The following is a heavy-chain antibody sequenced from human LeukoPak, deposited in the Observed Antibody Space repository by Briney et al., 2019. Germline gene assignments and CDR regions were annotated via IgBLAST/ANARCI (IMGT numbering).Heavy chain of an antibody. D-gene: IGHD3-22*01. V-gene: IGHV4-61*02. CDR1: GGSLNSGSYY. CDR3: ARGGSSGNWFDP. J-gene: IGHJ5*02. Sequence: SQTLSLTCTVCGGSLNSGSYYWSWIRQPAGKGLEWIGCIYTSGSTNYNPSLKSRVSISVDASKNQFSLKLSSVTGAETAVYYCARGGSSGNWFDPWGQGTLVTVSS. CDR2: IYTSGST.